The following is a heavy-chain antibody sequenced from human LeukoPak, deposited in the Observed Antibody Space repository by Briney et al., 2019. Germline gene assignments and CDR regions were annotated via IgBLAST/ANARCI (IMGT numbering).Heavy chain of an antibody. CDR2: IRSKAYGGTT. V-gene: IGHV3-49*03. J-gene: IGHJ4*02. D-gene: IGHD3-16*02. CDR3: TSFGDYVWGSYLYFDY. CDR1: GFTFGDYA. Sequence: GGSLRLSCTASGFTFGDYAMSWFRQAPGKGLEWVGFIRSKAYGGTTEYAASVKGRFTISRDDSKSIAYLQMNSLKTEDTAVYYCTSFGDYVWGSYLYFDYWGQGTLVTVSS.